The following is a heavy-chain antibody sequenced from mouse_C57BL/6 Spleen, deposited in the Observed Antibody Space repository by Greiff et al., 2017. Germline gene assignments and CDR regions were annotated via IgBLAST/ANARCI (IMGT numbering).Heavy chain of an antibody. D-gene: IGHD4-1*01. CDR2: INPSTGGT. CDR1: GYSFTGYY. V-gene: IGHV1-42*01. CDR3: GTGTWGFAY. J-gene: IGHJ3*01. Sequence: EVQLQESGPELVKPGASVKISCKASGYSFTGYYMNWVKQSPEKSLEWIGEINPSTGGTTYNQKFKAKATLTVDKSSSTAYMQLKSLTSEDSAVYYCGTGTWGFAYWGQGTLVTVSA.